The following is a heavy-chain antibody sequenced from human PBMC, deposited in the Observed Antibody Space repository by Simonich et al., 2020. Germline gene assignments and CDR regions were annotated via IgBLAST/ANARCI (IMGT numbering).Heavy chain of an antibody. CDR2: IYYSGGN. CDR1: GGSISSSGYY. J-gene: IGHJ3*02. CDR3: ARHAGFAFDI. D-gene: IGHD6-13*01. V-gene: IGHV4-39*01. Sequence: QLQLQESGPGLVKPSETLSLTCTVSGGSISSSGYYWGWIRQPPGKGLEWIGSIYYSGGNSDNPSLKSRVTISVDTSKNQFSLKLSSVTAADTAVYYCARHAGFAFDIWGQGTMVTVSS.